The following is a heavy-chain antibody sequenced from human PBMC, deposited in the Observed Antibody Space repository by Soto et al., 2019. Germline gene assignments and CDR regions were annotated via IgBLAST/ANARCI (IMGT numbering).Heavy chain of an antibody. CDR3: AREGGSSTYYPLELDF. J-gene: IGHJ4*02. CDR1: GYIFNHYG. D-gene: IGHD6-13*01. Sequence: AASVKVSCKASGYIFNHYGINWVRQAPGQGLEWVGWIAPFKGKTNSLQRLQDRISMTIDTSASTAYLEVRSLTSDDTGVYFCAREGGSSTYYPLELDFWGQGTLVTVSS. V-gene: IGHV1-18*01. CDR2: IAPFKGKT.